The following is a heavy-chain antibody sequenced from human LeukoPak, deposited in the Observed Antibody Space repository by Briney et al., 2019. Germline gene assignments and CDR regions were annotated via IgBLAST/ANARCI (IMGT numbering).Heavy chain of an antibody. D-gene: IGHD3-22*01. Sequence: GGSLRLSCAVSGFSVSGYWMTWVRQAPGKGLEWVANIKQDGSEKNYVDSVKGRFTISRDNAENSLFLQMNSLRAEDTAVYYCAKDVTHDSSGHYWGQGTLVTVSS. V-gene: IGHV3-7*03. J-gene: IGHJ4*02. CDR1: GFSVSGYW. CDR2: IKQDGSEK. CDR3: AKDVTHDSSGHY.